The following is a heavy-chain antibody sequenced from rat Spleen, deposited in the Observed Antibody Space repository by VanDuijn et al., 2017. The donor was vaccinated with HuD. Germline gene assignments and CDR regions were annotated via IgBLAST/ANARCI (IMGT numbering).Heavy chain of an antibody. D-gene: IGHD4-2*01. Sequence: VKLVESGGGLVQPGKSLKLSCSASGFTFSSFGMHWIRQTPGKGLNWVAYITSSSGTVYADAVKERFTISRDNAKSTLYLQLNSLKSEDTAIYYCVRTLEASWGQGTLVTVSS. CDR2: ITSSSGT. CDR1: GFTFSSFG. CDR3: VRTLEAS. J-gene: IGHJ3*01. V-gene: IGHV5-62*01.